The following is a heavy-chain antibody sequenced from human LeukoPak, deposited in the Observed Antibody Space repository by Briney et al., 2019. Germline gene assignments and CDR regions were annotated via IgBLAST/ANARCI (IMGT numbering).Heavy chain of an antibody. V-gene: IGHV4-61*02. D-gene: IGHD2-15*01. Sequence: PSQTLSLTCTVSGGSISSGSYYWSWIRQPAGKGLEWIGRIYTSGSTNYNPSLKSRVTISVDTYKNQFSLKLSSVTAADTAVYYCAREVGYCSGGSCPTGMDVWGQGTTVTVSS. CDR2: IYTSGST. CDR1: GGSISSGSYY. CDR3: AREVGYCSGGSCPTGMDV. J-gene: IGHJ6*02.